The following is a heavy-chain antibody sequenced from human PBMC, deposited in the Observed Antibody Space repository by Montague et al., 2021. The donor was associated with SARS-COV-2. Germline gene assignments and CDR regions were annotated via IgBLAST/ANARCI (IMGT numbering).Heavy chain of an antibody. Sequence: SETLSLTCTVSGGFTSSSSYYWGWIRQPPGKGLEWIGSIYYSGSTYYNPSLKSRVTISVDTSKNQFSLKLSSVTAADTAVYYCARGIRRTWIQLWVRSGFDYWGQGTLVTVSS. CDR3: ARGIRRTWIQLWVRSGFDY. CDR1: GGFTSSSSYY. CDR2: IYYSGST. J-gene: IGHJ4*02. D-gene: IGHD5-18*01. V-gene: IGHV4-39*07.